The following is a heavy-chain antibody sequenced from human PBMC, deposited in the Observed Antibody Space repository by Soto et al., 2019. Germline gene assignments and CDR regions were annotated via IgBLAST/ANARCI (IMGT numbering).Heavy chain of an antibody. D-gene: IGHD3-16*02. CDR1: GFTVSSNY. J-gene: IGHJ6*03. Sequence: EVQLVESGGGLVQPGGSLRLSCAASGFTVSSNYMSWVRQAPGKGLEWVSVIYSGGSTYYADSVKGRFTISRDNSKNTPYLQMNSLSAEDTAVYYCARDPDPYDYIWGSYRSKGPDYMAVWGKGTTVTVSS. CDR3: ARDPDPYDYIWGSYRSKGPDYMAV. CDR2: IYSGGST. V-gene: IGHV3-66*01.